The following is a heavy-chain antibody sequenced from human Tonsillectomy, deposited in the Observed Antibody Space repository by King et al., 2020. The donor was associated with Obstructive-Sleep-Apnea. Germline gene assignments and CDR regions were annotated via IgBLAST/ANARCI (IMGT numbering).Heavy chain of an antibody. J-gene: IGHJ4*02. CDR1: GCSISRGGYC. CDR3: ARGGDGYNSYYFDY. CDR2: SFYSGIT. D-gene: IGHD5-24*01. Sequence: QLQESGPGLVKPSQTLSVTFTVSGCSISRGGYCCSGIRQHRGKCLGWCCFSFYSGITSYNLSPKIRVTISVDTSKNQFSLKLCAVTAADTAGYYCARGGDGYNSYYFDYWGQGTLVTVSS. V-gene: IGHV4-31*03.